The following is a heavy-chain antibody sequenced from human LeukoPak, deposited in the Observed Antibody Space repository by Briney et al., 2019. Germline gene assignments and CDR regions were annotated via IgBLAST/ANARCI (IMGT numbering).Heavy chain of an antibody. CDR3: ARDRLPGIAVAGPAL. V-gene: IGHV3-21*04. CDR1: GFTFSSYS. CDR2: ISSSSSYI. Sequence: PGGSLRLSCAASGFTFSSYSMNWVRQAPGKGLEWVSSISSSSSYIYYADSVKGRFTISRDNSKNTLYLQMNSLRAEDTAVYYCARDRLPGIAVAGPALWGQGTLVTVSS. D-gene: IGHD6-19*01. J-gene: IGHJ4*02.